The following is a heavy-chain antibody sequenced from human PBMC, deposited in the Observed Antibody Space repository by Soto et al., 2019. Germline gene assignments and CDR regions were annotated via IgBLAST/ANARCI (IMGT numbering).Heavy chain of an antibody. D-gene: IGHD2-15*01. CDR3: XXGXXXGGSCYSLAGSFYYYXDA. CDR1: GFTFRNYW. CDR2: INSDGSVS. Sequence: EVQLVESGGGLVQPGGSLRLSCAASGFTFRNYWMYWVRQAPGQGLEWVSRINSDGSVSSYADSVKGRLTISRDNDKNTXXXXMXXXXXXXXXXXXXXXGXXXGGSCYSLAGSFYYYXDAWGKGTTVTV. J-gene: IGHJ6*03. V-gene: IGHV3-74*02.